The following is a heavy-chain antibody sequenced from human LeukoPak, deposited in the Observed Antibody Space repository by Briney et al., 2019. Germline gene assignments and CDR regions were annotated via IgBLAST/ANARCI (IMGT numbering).Heavy chain of an antibody. D-gene: IGHD3-10*02. Sequence: SQTLSLTCTVSGGSIISGGYYWSWIRQPPGKGLEWIGYIYHTGITYNNPSLKSRVTISVDRSKNQFSLELTSVTAADTAVYYCAREMLDNHWFDPWGQGTLVTVSS. J-gene: IGHJ5*02. CDR3: AREMLDNHWFDP. V-gene: IGHV4-30-2*01. CDR2: IYHTGIT. CDR1: GGSIISGGYY.